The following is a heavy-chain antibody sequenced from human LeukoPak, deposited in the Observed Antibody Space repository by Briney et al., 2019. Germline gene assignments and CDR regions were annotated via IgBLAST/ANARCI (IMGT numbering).Heavy chain of an antibody. CDR1: GYFISSGYY. Sequence: SETLSLTCTVSGYFISSGYYWGWIRQPPGKGLEWIGSIYHSGSTYYNPSLKSRVTISVDTSKNQFSLKLSSVTAADTAVYYCARGGSGWYYFDYWGQGTLVTVSS. CDR2: IYHSGST. V-gene: IGHV4-38-2*02. CDR3: ARGGSGWYYFDY. D-gene: IGHD6-19*01. J-gene: IGHJ4*02.